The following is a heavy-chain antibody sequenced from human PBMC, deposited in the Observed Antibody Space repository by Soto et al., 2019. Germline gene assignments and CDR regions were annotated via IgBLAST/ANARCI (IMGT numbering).Heavy chain of an antibody. Sequence: QVQLVQSGAEVKKPGSSVKVSCKASGGTFSSYTISWVRQAPGQGLEWMGRIIPILGIANYAQKFQGRVTITADKSTSTAYMELSSLRSEDTAVYYCASSCYGXXXYYXYGMDVWGQGTTVTVSS. CDR3: ASSCYGXXXYYXYGMDV. D-gene: IGHD4-17*01. V-gene: IGHV1-69*02. CDR1: GGTFSSYT. CDR2: IIPILGIA. J-gene: IGHJ6*02.